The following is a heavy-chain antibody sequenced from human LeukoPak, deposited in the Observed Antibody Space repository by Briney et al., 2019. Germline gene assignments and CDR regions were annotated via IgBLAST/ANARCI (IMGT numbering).Heavy chain of an antibody. CDR1: GFTFSSYG. CDR3: AVTWDYYDSSGSAGYFDY. CDR2: IRYDGSNK. D-gene: IGHD3-22*01. V-gene: IGHV3-30*02. J-gene: IGHJ4*02. Sequence: GGSLRLSCAASGFTFSSYGMHWVRQAPGKGLEWVAFIRYDGSNKYYADSVKGRFTISRDNSKNTLYLQMNSLRAEDTAVYYCAVTWDYYDSSGSAGYFDYWGQGTLVTVSS.